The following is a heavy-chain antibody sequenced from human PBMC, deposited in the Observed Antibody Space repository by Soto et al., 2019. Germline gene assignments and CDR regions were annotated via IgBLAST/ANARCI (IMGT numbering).Heavy chain of an antibody. CDR3: ARDLAVAGRWFDP. Sequence: QVQLVESGGGLVKPGGSLRLSCAASGFTFSDQYMSWIRQAPGKGLEWVSYISSSGNTIYYADSVKGRFTISRDNAKNALYLQMSSLRPEDTAVYYCARDLAVAGRWFDPWGQGTLVTVFS. J-gene: IGHJ5*02. CDR2: ISSSGNTI. CDR1: GFTFSDQY. D-gene: IGHD6-19*01. V-gene: IGHV3-11*01.